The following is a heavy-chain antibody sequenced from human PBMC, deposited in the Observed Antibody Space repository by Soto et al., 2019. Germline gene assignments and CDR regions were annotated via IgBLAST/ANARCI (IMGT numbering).Heavy chain of an antibody. CDR2: ISASGEST. V-gene: IGHV3-23*01. CDR3: AKDAPRPNGWYYFDY. D-gene: IGHD6-19*01. Sequence: GGSLRLSCAASGFTFNRQDMGWVRQAPGMGLEWVSGISASGESTQYADSVKGRFTISRDNSKNMLYLQMSSLRVEDTAVYYCAKDAPRPNGWYYFDYWGHGALVTVSS. CDR1: GFTFNRQD. J-gene: IGHJ4*01.